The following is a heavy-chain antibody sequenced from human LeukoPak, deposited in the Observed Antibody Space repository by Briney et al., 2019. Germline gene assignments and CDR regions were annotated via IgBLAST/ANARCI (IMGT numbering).Heavy chain of an antibody. D-gene: IGHD3-10*01. J-gene: IGHJ6*03. V-gene: IGHV1-2*02. CDR3: ARGWGLLWFGESDYYYYYMDV. CDR2: INPNGGGT. Sequence: ASVKVSCKASGYTFTSYGINWVRQAPGQGLEWMGWINPNGGGTNYAQKFQGRVTMTRDTSISTAYMELSRLRSDDTAVYYCARGWGLLWFGESDYYYYYMDVWGKGTTVTVSS. CDR1: GYTFTSYG.